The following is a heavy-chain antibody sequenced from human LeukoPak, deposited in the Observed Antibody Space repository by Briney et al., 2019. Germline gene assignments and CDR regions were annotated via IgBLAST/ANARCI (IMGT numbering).Heavy chain of an antibody. D-gene: IGHD3-10*01. CDR3: AGAMVRGVIYYYYYMDV. Sequence: PSETLSLTCTVSGGSISSSSYYWGWIRQPPGKGLEWIGSIYYSGSTYYNPSLKSRVTISVDTSKNQFSLKLSSVTAADTAVYYCAGAMVRGVIYYYYYMDVWGKGTTVTISS. CDR1: GGSISSSSYY. V-gene: IGHV4-39*07. CDR2: IYYSGST. J-gene: IGHJ6*03.